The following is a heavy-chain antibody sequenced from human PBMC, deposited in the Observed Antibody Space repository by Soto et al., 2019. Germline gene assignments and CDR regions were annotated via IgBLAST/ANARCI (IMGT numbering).Heavy chain of an antibody. CDR1: GFTFSSYE. J-gene: IGHJ5*02. Sequence: GGSLRLSCAASGFTFSSYEMNWVRQAPGKGLEWVSYISSSGSTIYYADSVKGRFTISRDNAKNSLYLQMNSLRAEDTAVYYCARGVGRSYYDSSGYFYDLPWGQGTLVTSPQ. CDR3: ARGVGRSYYDSSGYFYDLP. D-gene: IGHD3-22*01. V-gene: IGHV3-48*03. CDR2: ISSSGSTI.